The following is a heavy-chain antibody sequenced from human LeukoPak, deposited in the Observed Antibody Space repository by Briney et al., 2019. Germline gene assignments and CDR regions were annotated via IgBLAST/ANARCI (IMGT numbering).Heavy chain of an antibody. CDR1: GLTVSNNY. V-gene: IGHV3-53*01. Sequence: GGSLRLSCAASGLTVSNNYMSWVRQAPGKGLEWVSVIYPSGSTYYADSVKGRFTISRDNSKNTLYLQMNSLRAEDTAVYYCARGPYSLGALDIWGQGTKVTVSS. D-gene: IGHD2-15*01. J-gene: IGHJ3*02. CDR3: ARGPYSLGALDI. CDR2: IYPSGST.